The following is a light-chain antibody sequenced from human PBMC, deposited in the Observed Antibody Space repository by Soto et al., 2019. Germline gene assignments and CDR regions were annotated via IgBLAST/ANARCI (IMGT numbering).Light chain of an antibody. CDR2: LNSDGSH. V-gene: IGLV4-69*01. CDR3: QTWGTGIHYV. CDR1: SGHSSYA. Sequence: QSVLTQSPSASASLGASVNLTCTLSSGHSSYAIAWHQQQPEKGPRYLMNLNSDGSHSKGDGIPDRFSGSSSGAERYLTISSLQSEEEADYYCQTWGTGIHYVFGTGTKVTVL. J-gene: IGLJ1*01.